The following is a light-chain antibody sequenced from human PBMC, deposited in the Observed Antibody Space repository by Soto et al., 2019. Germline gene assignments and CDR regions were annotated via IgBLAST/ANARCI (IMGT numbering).Light chain of an antibody. J-gene: IGKJ4*01. Sequence: EIVLTQSPATLYLSPGERATLSCRASQSVSSYLAWYQQKPGQAPRLLIYDASNRATGIPARFSGSGSGTDFTLTISSLEPEDVAVYYCQQRSNWPLTFGGGTKVEIK. V-gene: IGKV3-11*01. CDR2: DAS. CDR1: QSVSSY. CDR3: QQRSNWPLT.